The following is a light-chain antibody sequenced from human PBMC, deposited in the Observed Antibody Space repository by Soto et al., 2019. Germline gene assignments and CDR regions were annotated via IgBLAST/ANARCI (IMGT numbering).Light chain of an antibody. CDR2: EVS. J-gene: IGKJ5*01. V-gene: IGKV2D-29*02. Sequence: DVVMTQTPLSLSVAPGQPASISCNSSQILLHITGETFLFWYLQKPGQSPQLLIYEVSTRVSGVPDRFSGSGSGTDFTLEISRVETDDVGIYYCMKSTQLPPNFGQGTRLEIK. CDR1: QILLHITGETF. CDR3: MKSTQLPPN.